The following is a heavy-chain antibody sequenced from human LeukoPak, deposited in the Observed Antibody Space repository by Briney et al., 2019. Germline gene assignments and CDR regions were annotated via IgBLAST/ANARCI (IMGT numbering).Heavy chain of an antibody. J-gene: IGHJ3*02. D-gene: IGHD4-23*01. CDR3: ATLTGGDDAFDI. V-gene: IGHV4-4*07. Sequence: SETLSLTCAVSGVSISSYYWSWIRQPAGKGLEWIGRIYTSGSTNYNPSLKSRVTISVDTSKNQFSLKLSSVTAADTAVYYCATLTGGDDAFDIWGQGTMVTVSS. CDR2: IYTSGST. CDR1: GVSISSYY.